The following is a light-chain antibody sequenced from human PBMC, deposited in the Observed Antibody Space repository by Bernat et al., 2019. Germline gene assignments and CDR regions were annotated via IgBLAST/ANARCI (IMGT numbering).Light chain of an antibody. CDR1: SSDVGGYNY. CDR2: DVS. CDR3: ISYAGNNIFV. V-gene: IGLV2-14*01. J-gene: IGLJ1*01. Sequence: QSALTQPASVSGSPGQSITISCTGTSSDVGGYNYVSWYQQHPGKAPKLMIYDVSNRPSGVSNRFSGSKSGNTASLTISGLQAEDEADYYCISYAGNNIFVFGTGTKVTVL.